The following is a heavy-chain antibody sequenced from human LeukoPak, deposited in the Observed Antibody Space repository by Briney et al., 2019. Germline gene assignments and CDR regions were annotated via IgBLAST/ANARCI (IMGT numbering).Heavy chain of an antibody. CDR3: ASAAWYYDSSGYFPP. J-gene: IGHJ5*02. CDR1: GFTFSSYS. CDR2: ISSSSSTI. D-gene: IGHD3-22*01. Sequence: GGPLRLSCAASGFTFSSYSMNWVRQAPGKGLEWVSYISSSSSTIYYADSVKGRFTISRDNAKNSLYLQMNSLRAEDTAVYYCASAAWYYDSSGYFPPWGQGTLVTVSS. V-gene: IGHV3-48*04.